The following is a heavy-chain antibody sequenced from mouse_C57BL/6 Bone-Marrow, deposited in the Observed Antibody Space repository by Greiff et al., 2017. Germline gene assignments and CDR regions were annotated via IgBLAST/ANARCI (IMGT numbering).Heavy chain of an antibody. CDR1: GYTFTDYY. Sequence: VQLQESGAELVRPGASVKLSCKASGYTFTDYYINWVKQRPGQGLEWIARIYPGSGNTYYNEKFKGKATLTAEKSSSTAYMQLSSLTSEDSAVYFCARGYYWFAYWGQGTLVTVSA. J-gene: IGHJ3*01. V-gene: IGHV1-76*01. CDR3: ARGYYWFAY. D-gene: IGHD2-3*01. CDR2: IYPGSGNT.